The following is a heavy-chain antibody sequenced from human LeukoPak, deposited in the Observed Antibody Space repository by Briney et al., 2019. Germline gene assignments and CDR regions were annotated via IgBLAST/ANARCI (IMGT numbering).Heavy chain of an antibody. D-gene: IGHD5-12*01. CDR1: GFTFSDYY. CDR2: SRNKANSDTT. Sequence: GGSLRLSCAGSGFTFSDYYIDWVRQAPGKGPEWVGRSRNKANSDTTEYAASVKGRFSISRDDSKNLQFLQMNSLRTEDTAVYYCAKGYSGLLVYALDVWGPGTRVTVSS. CDR3: AKGYSGLLVYALDV. V-gene: IGHV3-72*01. J-gene: IGHJ3*01.